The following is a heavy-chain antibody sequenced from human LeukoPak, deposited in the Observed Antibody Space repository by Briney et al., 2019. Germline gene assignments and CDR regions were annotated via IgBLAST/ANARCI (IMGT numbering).Heavy chain of an antibody. D-gene: IGHD3-22*01. Sequence: SQTLSLTFAISGDSVSSNSAAWNWIRQSPSRGLEWLGRTFYMSKWYNHYAVSVKSRITINPDTSKNQFSLQLNSVTPEDTAVYYCARVGYYLTTLAFDIWGQGTMVTVSS. CDR1: GDSVSSNSAA. CDR3: ARVGYYLTTLAFDI. J-gene: IGHJ3*02. V-gene: IGHV6-1*01. CDR2: TFYMSKWYN.